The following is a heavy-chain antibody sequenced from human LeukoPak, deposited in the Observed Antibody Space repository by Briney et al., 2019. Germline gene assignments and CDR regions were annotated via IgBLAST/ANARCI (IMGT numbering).Heavy chain of an antibody. CDR3: ARVVSSSTYFDY. CDR1: GYTFTGYY. J-gene: IGHJ4*02. CDR2: INPNSGGT. V-gene: IGHV1-2*02. Sequence: ASVKVSCKASGYTFTGYYMHWVRQAPGQGLEWMGWINPNSGGTNYAQKFQGRVTMTRDTSISTAYMELSGLRSDDTAVYYCARVVSSSTYFDYWGQGTLVTVSS. D-gene: IGHD6-6*01.